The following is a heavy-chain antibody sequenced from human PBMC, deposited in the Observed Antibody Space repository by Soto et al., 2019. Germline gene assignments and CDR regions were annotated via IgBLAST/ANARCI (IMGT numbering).Heavy chain of an antibody. V-gene: IGHV5-51*01. CDR1: GYSFTSYW. CDR3: ARLLVVPALYMEV. J-gene: IGHJ6*03. D-gene: IGHD2-2*01. Sequence: GESLKISCKGSGYSFTSYWIGWVRQMPGKGLEWMGIIYPGDSDTRYSPSFQGQATISADKSISTAYLQWSSLKASDAAMYYCARLLVVPALYMEVWGKGTTVTVSS. CDR2: IYPGDSDT.